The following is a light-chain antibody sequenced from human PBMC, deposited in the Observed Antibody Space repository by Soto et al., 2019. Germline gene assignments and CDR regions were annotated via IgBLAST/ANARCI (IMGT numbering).Light chain of an antibody. CDR1: QSISSW. V-gene: IGKV1-5*03. CDR2: QAS. CDR3: QQRSNWPPT. J-gene: IGKJ1*01. Sequence: DIQLTQSPSTLSGSVGDRVIINCRASQSISSWLAWYQQKPGRAPKLLIYQASSLESGVPSRFSGSGSGTDFTLTISSLEPEDFAVYYCQQRSNWPPTFGQGTKVDIK.